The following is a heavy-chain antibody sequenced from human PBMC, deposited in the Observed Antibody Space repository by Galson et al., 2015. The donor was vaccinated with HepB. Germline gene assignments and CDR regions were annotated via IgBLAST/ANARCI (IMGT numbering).Heavy chain of an antibody. V-gene: IGHV1-2*02. CDR1: GYTFTGYY. CDR2: INPNSGGT. CDR3: ARDRTGARAGGYSGYDFGGIKRPLGY. D-gene: IGHD5-12*01. J-gene: IGHJ4*02. Sequence: SVKVSCKASGYTFTGYYMHWVRQAPGQGLEWMGWINPNSGGTNYAQKFQGRVTMTRDTSISTAYMELSRLRSDDTAVYYCARDRTGARAGGYSGYDFGGIKRPLGYWGQGTLVTVSS.